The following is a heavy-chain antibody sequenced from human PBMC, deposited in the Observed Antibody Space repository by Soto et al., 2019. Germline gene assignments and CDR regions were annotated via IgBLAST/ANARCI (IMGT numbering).Heavy chain of an antibody. Sequence: SETLSLTCTVSGGSVSSNSYSWGWIRQSPGKGLEWIGTIYSSENTHYNPSLKSRVTISLDRSKKQFSLKLSSVTAAETAVYYCARGMTTVTTLDYWGQGTLVTVSS. CDR1: GGSVSSNSYS. J-gene: IGHJ4*02. V-gene: IGHV4-39*07. D-gene: IGHD4-17*01. CDR3: ARGMTTVTTLDY. CDR2: IYSSENT.